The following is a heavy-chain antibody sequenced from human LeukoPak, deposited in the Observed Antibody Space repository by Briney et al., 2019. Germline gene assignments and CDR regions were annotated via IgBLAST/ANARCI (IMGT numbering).Heavy chain of an antibody. D-gene: IGHD1-26*01. CDR3: ASMGAGDYFDY. V-gene: IGHV3-11*04. Sequence: GXSXXLSCAXXGFTFSDYYXSWIRQAPGKGLEWVSYISSSGSTIYYADSVKGRFTISRDNAKNSLYLQMNSLRAEDTAVYYCASMGAGDYFDYWGQGTLVTVSS. CDR2: ISSSGSTI. J-gene: IGHJ4*02. CDR1: GFTFSDYY.